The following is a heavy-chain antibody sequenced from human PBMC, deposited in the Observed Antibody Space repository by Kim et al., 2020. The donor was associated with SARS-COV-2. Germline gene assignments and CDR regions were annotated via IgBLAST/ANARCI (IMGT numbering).Heavy chain of an antibody. J-gene: IGHJ4*02. Sequence: YADSVKGRFTISRDNSKNTLYLQMNSLRAEDTAVYYCARGYVWGSSTPGYWGQGTLVTVSS. V-gene: IGHV3-53*01. CDR3: ARGYVWGSSTPGY. D-gene: IGHD3-16*01.